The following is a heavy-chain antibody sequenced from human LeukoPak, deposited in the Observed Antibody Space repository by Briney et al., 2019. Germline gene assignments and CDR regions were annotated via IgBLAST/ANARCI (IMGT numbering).Heavy chain of an antibody. CDR1: GGTFSSYA. Sequence: ASVKVSCKVSGGTFSSYAISWVRQAPGKGLEWMGRIIPILGIANYAQKFQGRVTITADKSTSTAYMELSSLRSEDTAVYYCASLLRGWYNPFDYWGQGTLVTVSS. CDR2: IIPILGIA. D-gene: IGHD6-19*01. CDR3: ASLLRGWYNPFDY. J-gene: IGHJ4*02. V-gene: IGHV1-69*04.